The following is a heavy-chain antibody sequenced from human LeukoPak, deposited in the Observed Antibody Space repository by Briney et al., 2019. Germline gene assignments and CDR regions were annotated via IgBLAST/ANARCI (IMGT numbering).Heavy chain of an antibody. CDR1: GFTFSNYW. V-gene: IGHV3-74*01. CDR3: IRDFRSADL. Sequence: GGSLRLSCVASGFTFSNYWMHWVRQPPGKGLVWVSRIYVDGRTTNYTDSVKGRFTISRDNAKNTVYLEMNSLSVEDTATYYCIRDFRSADLWGQGTLVTVTS. J-gene: IGHJ5*02. CDR2: IYVDGRTT.